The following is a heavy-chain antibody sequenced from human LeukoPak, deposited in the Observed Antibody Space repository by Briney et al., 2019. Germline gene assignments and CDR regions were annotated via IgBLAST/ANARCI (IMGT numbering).Heavy chain of an antibody. CDR1: GFTFRNYW. V-gene: IGHV3-7*01. D-gene: IGHD2-21*02. CDR3: AKVVEVVTAIRPQFISPLGIDY. J-gene: IGHJ4*02. CDR2: INLDCGQK. Sequence: PGGSLRLSCVVSGFTFRNYWMSWVRQAPGKGLEWVANINLDCGQKYYVDSVKGRFTISRDNSKNTLYLQMNSLRAEDTAVYYCAKVVEVVTAIRPQFISPLGIDYWGQGTLVTVSS.